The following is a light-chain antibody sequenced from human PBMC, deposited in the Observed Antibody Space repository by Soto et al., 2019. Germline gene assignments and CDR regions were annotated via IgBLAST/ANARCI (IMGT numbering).Light chain of an antibody. CDR2: DVS. V-gene: IGLV2-14*01. CDR1: SSDVGGYNY. J-gene: IGLJ1*01. Sequence: QSALTQPASVSGSPGQSIAISCTGTSSDVGGYNYVSWYQQHPGKAPKLMVYDVSNRPSGVSNRFSGSKSGNTASLTISGRQAEDEADYYSNSYPSSSTSVFGTGTK. CDR3: NSYPSSSTSV.